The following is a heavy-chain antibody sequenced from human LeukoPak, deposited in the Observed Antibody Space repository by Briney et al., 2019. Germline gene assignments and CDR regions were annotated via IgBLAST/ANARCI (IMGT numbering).Heavy chain of an antibody. D-gene: IGHD1-26*01. CDR1: GFTFSSYT. J-gene: IGHJ4*02. Sequence: GGSLRLSCAASGFTFSSYTMSWVRQAPGKGLEWVSAISGSGGSTYYADSVKGRFTISRDNSKNTLYLQMNSLRAEDTAVYYCAKVPGGSSSILDYWGQGTLVTVSS. V-gene: IGHV3-23*01. CDR2: ISGSGGST. CDR3: AKVPGGSSSILDY.